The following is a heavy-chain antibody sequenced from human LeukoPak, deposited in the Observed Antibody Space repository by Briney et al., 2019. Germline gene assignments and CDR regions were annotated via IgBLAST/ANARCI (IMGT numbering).Heavy chain of an antibody. CDR1: GFTFSSYS. CDR2: ISSSSSYI. V-gene: IGHV3-21*04. J-gene: IGHJ6*03. Sequence: GGSLRLSCAASGFTFSSYSMNWVRQAPGKGLEWVSSISSSSSYIYYADSVKGRFTISRDNAKNSLYLQMNSLSAEDTAVYYCAKYRGDILTGYSHYYYYMDVWGKGTTVTVSS. CDR3: AKYRGDILTGYSHYYYYMDV. D-gene: IGHD3-9*01.